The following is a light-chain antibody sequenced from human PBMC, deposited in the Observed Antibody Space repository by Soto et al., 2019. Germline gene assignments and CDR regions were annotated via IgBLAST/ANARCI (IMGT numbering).Light chain of an antibody. CDR1: QSVSSY. Sequence: ESVLTQSPATLSFSPGERATLSCRASQSVSSYLAWYQQKPGQAPRLLIYDASNRATGIPARFSGSGSGTDFTLTISSLEPEDFAVYYCQQRSNWPSPFGQGTRLEIK. CDR3: QQRSNWPSP. CDR2: DAS. V-gene: IGKV3-11*01. J-gene: IGKJ5*01.